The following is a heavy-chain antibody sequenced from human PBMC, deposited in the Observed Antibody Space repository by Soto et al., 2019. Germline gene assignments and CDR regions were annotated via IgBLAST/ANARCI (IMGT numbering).Heavy chain of an antibody. CDR1: GGSISSGDYY. D-gene: IGHD4-17*01. CDR3: ARGIHDYGDYRGWFDP. CDR2: IYYSGST. V-gene: IGHV4-30-4*01. Sequence: LSLTCTVSGGSISSGDYYWSWIRQPPGKGLEWIGYIYYSGSTYYNPSLKSRVTISVDTSKNQFSLKLSSVTAADTAVYYCARGIHDYGDYRGWFDPWGQGTLVTVSS. J-gene: IGHJ5*02.